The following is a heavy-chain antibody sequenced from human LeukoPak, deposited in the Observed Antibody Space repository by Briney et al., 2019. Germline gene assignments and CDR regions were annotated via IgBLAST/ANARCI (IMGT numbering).Heavy chain of an antibody. J-gene: IGHJ6*03. CDR2: IYYSGST. CDR3: ARDEITMVRGVNYYYMDV. V-gene: IGHV4-39*07. D-gene: IGHD3-10*01. Sequence: KPSETLSLTCTVSGGSISSSSYYWGWVRQPPGKGLEWIGSIYYSGSTYYNPSLKSRVTISVDTSKNQFSLKLSSVTAADTAVYYCARDEITMVRGVNYYYMDVWGKGTTVTVSS. CDR1: GGSISSSSYY.